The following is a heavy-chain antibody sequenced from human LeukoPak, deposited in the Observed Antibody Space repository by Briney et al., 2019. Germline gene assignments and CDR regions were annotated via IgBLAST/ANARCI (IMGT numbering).Heavy chain of an antibody. J-gene: IGHJ5*02. D-gene: IGHD2-2*01. Sequence: PSETLSLTCTVSGGSISSSSYYWGWIRQPPGKGLGWIGSIYYSGSTYYNPSLKSRATISVDTSKNQFSLKLSSVTAADTAVYYCARPHLLLGSTGGFDPWGQGTLVTVSS. V-gene: IGHV4-39*01. CDR3: ARPHLLLGSTGGFDP. CDR2: IYYSGST. CDR1: GGSISSSSYY.